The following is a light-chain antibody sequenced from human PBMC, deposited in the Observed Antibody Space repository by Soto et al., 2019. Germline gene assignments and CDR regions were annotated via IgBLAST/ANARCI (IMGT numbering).Light chain of an antibody. J-gene: IGKJ4*01. CDR2: GAS. CDR3: ERLSRA. CDR1: QGISRS. V-gene: IGKV1-9*01. Sequence: GDRFNITCRASQGISRSLAWSHCKPGKAPKLLVYGASAVQTGVPSRLSGSGSVTEFTLTSSSLQPEDFASSSRERLSRAFGGGTKVEIK.